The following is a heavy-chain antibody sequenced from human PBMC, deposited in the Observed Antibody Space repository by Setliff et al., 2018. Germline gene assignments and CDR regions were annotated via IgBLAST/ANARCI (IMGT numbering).Heavy chain of an antibody. Sequence: GGSLRLSCAASGLTFNSYAMSWVRQAPGKGLEWVSTVSVSGDNTYYTDSVKGRFTTSKDNSKNTLSLQMSSLRTEDTAIYFCAGQGPIFGSGLIPGFDQWGQGTMVTVS. J-gene: IGHJ4*02. CDR1: GLTFNSYA. D-gene: IGHD3-3*01. CDR2: VSVSGDNT. V-gene: IGHV3-23*01. CDR3: AGQGPIFGSGLIPGFDQ.